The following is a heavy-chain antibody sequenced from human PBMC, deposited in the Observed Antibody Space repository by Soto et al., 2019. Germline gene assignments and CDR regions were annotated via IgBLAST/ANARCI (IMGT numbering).Heavy chain of an antibody. CDR3: AHRVLRTVFGLVTTTAIYFDF. D-gene: IGHD3-3*01. Sequence: QITLNEYGPTQVKPRQTLTLTCTFSGFSLTTSGVGVGWIRQSPGKAPEWLALISWDDDKRYSPTLKSRLTIPKDTSKIQVVLTMADLDPADTATYYCAHRVLRTVFGLVTTTAIYFDFWGQGTPVAVSS. CDR2: ISWDDDK. J-gene: IGHJ4*02. V-gene: IGHV2-5*02. CDR1: GFSLTTSGVG.